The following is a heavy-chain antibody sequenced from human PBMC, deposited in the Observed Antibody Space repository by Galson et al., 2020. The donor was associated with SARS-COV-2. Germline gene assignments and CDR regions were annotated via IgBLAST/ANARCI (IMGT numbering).Heavy chain of an antibody. CDR2: IIPIFGTA. V-gene: IGHV1-69*01. D-gene: IGHD2-15*01. J-gene: IGHJ3*02. CDR3: ARGYCSGGSCYDLDAFDI. Sequence: SGGSLCSHDTYKMQQSPGQGLAWMGGIIPIFGTANYAQKFKGRVTMTADESTSTAYMELSSLRSADTAVYYCARGYCSGGSCYDLDAFDIWGQGTIVTVSS. CDR1: GGSLCSHD.